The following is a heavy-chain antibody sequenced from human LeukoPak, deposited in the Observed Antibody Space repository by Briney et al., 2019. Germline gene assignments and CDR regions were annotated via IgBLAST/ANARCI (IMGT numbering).Heavy chain of an antibody. CDR2: ISSSGSTI. J-gene: IGHJ6*03. CDR3: AKAGIAAAGGYYFYHMDV. V-gene: IGHV3-48*03. CDR1: GFTFSSYE. Sequence: PGGSLRLSCAASGFTFSSYEMNWVRQAPGKGLEWVSYISSSGSTIYYADSVKGRFTISRDNSKNTLYLQMNSLRVEDTAVYFCAKAGIAAAGGYYFYHMDVWGQGTTVTISS. D-gene: IGHD6-13*01.